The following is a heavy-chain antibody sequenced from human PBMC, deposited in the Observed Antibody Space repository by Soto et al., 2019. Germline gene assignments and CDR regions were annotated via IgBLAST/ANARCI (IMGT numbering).Heavy chain of an antibody. CDR2: ISSTGGTT. D-gene: IGHD5-12*01. Sequence: EVQLLESGGGLVQPGGSLRLSCAVSGFTFSSAAMSWVRQAPGKGLEWVSGISSTGGTTFYADSVKGRFTIARDNSKNTLYLQMNSLRVDDTAVYHCASKSPVDPPGWGQGTLVTVSS. J-gene: IGHJ4*02. CDR3: ASKSPVDPPG. V-gene: IGHV3-23*01. CDR1: GFTFSSAA.